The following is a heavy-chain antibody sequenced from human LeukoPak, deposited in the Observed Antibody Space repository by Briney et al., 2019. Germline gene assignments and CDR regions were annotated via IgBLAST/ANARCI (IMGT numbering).Heavy chain of an antibody. CDR3: ARVVGESYRDDAFDI. J-gene: IGHJ3*02. V-gene: IGHV1-2*02. CDR2: IHPNSGAT. Sequence: ASVKVSCKASGYTLTGYYLHWVRQAPGQGLEWMGWIHPNSGATSYVQKSQGRVTMTRDTSINTAYMELSSLRSDDTAVYYCARVVGESYRDDAFDIWGQGTMVTVSS. D-gene: IGHD1-26*01. CDR1: GYTLTGYY.